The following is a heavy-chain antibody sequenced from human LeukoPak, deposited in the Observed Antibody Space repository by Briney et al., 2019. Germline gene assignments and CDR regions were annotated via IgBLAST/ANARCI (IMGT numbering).Heavy chain of an antibody. CDR3: AREDIVVVPAAHNWFDP. V-gene: IGHV3-21*01. CDR1: GFTFSSYS. J-gene: IGHJ5*02. D-gene: IGHD2-2*01. CDR2: ISSSSSYI. Sequence: GGSLRLSCAASGFTFSSYSMNWVRQAPGKGLEWVSSISSSSSYIYYADSVKGRFTISRDNAKNSLYLQMNSLRAEDTAVYYCAREDIVVVPAAHNWFDPWGQGTLVTVSS.